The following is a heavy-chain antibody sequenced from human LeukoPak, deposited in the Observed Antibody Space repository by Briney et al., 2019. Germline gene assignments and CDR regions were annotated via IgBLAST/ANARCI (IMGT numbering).Heavy chain of an antibody. D-gene: IGHD4-17*01. CDR1: GGSFSGYY. CDR3: ARGLTTVTL. V-gene: IGHV4-34*01. J-gene: IGHJ4*02. CDR2: INHSGST. Sequence: KPSETLSLTCAVYGGSFSGYYWSWIRQPPGKGLEWIGEINHSGSTNYNPSLKSRVTISVDTSKNQFSLKLSSVTAADTAVYYCARGLTTVTLWGQGTLVTVSS.